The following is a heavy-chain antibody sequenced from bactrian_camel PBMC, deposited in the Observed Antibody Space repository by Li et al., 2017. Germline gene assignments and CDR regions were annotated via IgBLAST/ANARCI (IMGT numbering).Heavy chain of an antibody. CDR3: AAERHGPDYRGGYYVGLAGY. J-gene: IGHJ6*01. CDR1: RYTYSGNC. CDR2: ITWSGGIT. V-gene: IGHV3-3*01. Sequence: HVQLVESGGGSVQAGGSLRLSCVASRYTYSGNCMGWFRQAPGKEREGISCITWSGGITYYADSVKGRFTISRDNAKNTLYLQMNSLKPEDTAMYYCAAERHGPDYRGGYYVGLAGYWGQGTQVTVS. D-gene: IGHD2*01.